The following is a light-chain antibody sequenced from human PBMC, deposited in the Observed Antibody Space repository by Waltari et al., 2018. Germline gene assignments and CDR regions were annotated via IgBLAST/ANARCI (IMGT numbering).Light chain of an antibody. CDR2: ATS. V-gene: IGKV1-39*01. CDR1: QNIRNY. Sequence: DIQMAQSPSSLSASVGDRVTITCRASQNIRNYLNWYQKKPGKAPKLLISATSRLQSGVPSRFSGSGSGTEFTLTISSLQPEDVATYYCQQSYSPPYTFGQGTKLEIK. J-gene: IGKJ2*01. CDR3: QQSYSPPYT.